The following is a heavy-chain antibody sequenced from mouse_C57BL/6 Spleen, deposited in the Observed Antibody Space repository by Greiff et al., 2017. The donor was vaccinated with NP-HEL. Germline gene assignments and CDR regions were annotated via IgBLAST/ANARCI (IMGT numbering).Heavy chain of an antibody. J-gene: IGHJ1*03. Sequence: QVQLQQSGAELVRPGTSVKVSCKASGYAFTNYLIEWVKQRPGQGLEWIGVINPGSGGTNYNEKFKGKATLTADQSSSTAYMQLSSLTSEDSAVYFCARGGNYGYFDVWGTGTTVTVSS. V-gene: IGHV1-54*01. CDR3: ARGGNYGYFDV. D-gene: IGHD1-1*02. CDR2: INPGSGGT. CDR1: GYAFTNYL.